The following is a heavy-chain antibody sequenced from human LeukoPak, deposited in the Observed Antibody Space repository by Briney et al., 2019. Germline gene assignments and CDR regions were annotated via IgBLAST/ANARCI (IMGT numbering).Heavy chain of an antibody. CDR3: EVGISNAVAGSYFDY. CDR1: GGSISSYY. Sequence: SETLSLTCTVSGGSISSYYRSWVRQPPGKGLEWIGYIYYSGSTNYNPSLKSRVTISVDTSKNQFSLKLSSVTAADTAVYYCEVGISNAVAGSYFDYWGQGTLVTVSS. CDR2: IYYSGST. J-gene: IGHJ4*02. V-gene: IGHV4-59*12. D-gene: IGHD6-19*01.